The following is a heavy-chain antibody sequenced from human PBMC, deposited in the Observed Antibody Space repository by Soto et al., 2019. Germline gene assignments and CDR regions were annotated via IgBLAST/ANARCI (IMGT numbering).Heavy chain of an antibody. CDR1: GGSISSGGYY. D-gene: IGHD2-2*01. Sequence: QVQLQESGPGLVKPSQTLSLTCTVSGGSISSGGYYWSWIRQHPGKGLEWIGYIYYSGSTSYNPSLKSRVTISVDTSKNPFSLKLSSVTAADTAVYYCARSSTSANYFDYWGQGTLVTVSS. CDR2: IYYSGST. J-gene: IGHJ4*02. V-gene: IGHV4-31*03. CDR3: ARSSTSANYFDY.